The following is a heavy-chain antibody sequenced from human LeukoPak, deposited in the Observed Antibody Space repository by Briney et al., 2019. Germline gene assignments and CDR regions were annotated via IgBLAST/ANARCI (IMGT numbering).Heavy chain of an antibody. CDR3: ARGPGPGFSGFDP. CDR2: INHSGST. V-gene: IGHV4-34*01. D-gene: IGHD3-3*01. CDR1: GGSFSGYY. J-gene: IGHJ5*02. Sequence: SETLSLTCAVYGGSFSGYYWSWIRQPPGKGLEWIGEINHSGSTNYNPSLKSRVTISVDTSKNQFSLKLSSVTAADTAVYYRARGPGPGFSGFDPWGQGTLVTVSS.